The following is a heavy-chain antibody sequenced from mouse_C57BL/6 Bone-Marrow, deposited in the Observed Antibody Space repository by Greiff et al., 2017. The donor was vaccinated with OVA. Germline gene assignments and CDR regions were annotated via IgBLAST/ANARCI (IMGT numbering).Heavy chain of an antibody. Sequence: DVKLQESGPGLVKPSQSLSLTCSVTGYSITSGYYWNWIRQFPGNKLEWMGYISYDGSNNYNPSLKNRISITRDTSKNQFFLKLNSVTTEDTATYYCARSLPLYYVSSTEAWFAYWGQGTLVTVSA. CDR2: ISYDGSN. J-gene: IGHJ3*01. D-gene: IGHD1-1*01. V-gene: IGHV3-6*01. CDR3: ARSLPLYYVSSTEAWFAY. CDR1: GYSITSGYY.